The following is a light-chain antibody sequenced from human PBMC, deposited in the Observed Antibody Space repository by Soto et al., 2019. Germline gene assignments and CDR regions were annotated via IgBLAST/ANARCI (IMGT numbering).Light chain of an antibody. CDR2: EVT. Sequence: QSALTQPASVSGSPGQSITISCTGTSSDVGAYNYVSWYQQQPGKAPKPIISEVTNRPSGVSDRFSGSKSGDTASLTISWLQAEDEADYYCSSYTTINTRVFGTGTKLTVL. CDR3: SSYTTINTRV. CDR1: SSDVGAYNY. V-gene: IGLV2-14*01. J-gene: IGLJ1*01.